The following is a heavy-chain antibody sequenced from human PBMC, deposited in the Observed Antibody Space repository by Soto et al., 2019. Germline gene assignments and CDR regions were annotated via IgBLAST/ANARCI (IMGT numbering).Heavy chain of an antibody. CDR1: GGSISSSSYY. CDR3: ARSGAYSSSWPRGGNWFDP. CDR2: IYYSGST. Sequence: QLQLQESGPGLVKPSETLSLTCTVSGGSISSSSYYWGWIRQPPGKGLEWIGSIYYSGSTYYNPSLKSRVTISVDTSKNQFSLKLSSVTAADTAVYYCARSGAYSSSWPRGGNWFDPWGQGTLVTVSS. D-gene: IGHD6-13*01. V-gene: IGHV4-39*01. J-gene: IGHJ5*02.